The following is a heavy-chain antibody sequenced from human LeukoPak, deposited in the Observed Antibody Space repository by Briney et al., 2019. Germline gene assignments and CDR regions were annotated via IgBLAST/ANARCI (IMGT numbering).Heavy chain of an antibody. CDR2: RSAYNGDT. J-gene: IGHJ4*02. CDR3: ARDHSSSCQLFDY. D-gene: IGHD6-13*01. V-gene: IGHV1-18*01. Sequence: ASVKVSCKASGYTFSNYGITWVRQAPGQGLEWMGWRSAYNGDTKYAQTLQGRVTMTTDTSTSTAYMELRSLRSDDTAVYYCARDHSSSCQLFDYWGQGTLVTVSS. CDR1: GYTFSNYG.